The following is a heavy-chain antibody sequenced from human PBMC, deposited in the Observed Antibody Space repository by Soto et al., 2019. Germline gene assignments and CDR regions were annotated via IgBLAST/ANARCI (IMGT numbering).Heavy chain of an antibody. Sequence: QVQLVQSGAEVKKPGSSVKVSCKASGGTFSSYAISWVRQAPGQGLEWMGGIIPIFGTANYAQKFQGRVTITEDKSTGTAHMELSSLRSAETAVYSCARGVCISLYAPRDPRGNGTVVTVSS. CDR2: IIPIFGTA. J-gene: IGHJ5*02. CDR3: ARGVCISLYAPRDP. V-gene: IGHV1-69*06. D-gene: IGHD6-13*01. CDR1: GGTFSSYA.